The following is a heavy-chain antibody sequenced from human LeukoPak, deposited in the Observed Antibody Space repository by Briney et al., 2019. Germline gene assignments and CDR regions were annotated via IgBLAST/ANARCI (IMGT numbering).Heavy chain of an antibody. D-gene: IGHD3-10*01. CDR3: AKEASGYGYYFDY. CDR1: GFTFSSYT. V-gene: IGHV3-23*01. Sequence: GSLRLSCTASGFTFSSYTMSWVRQAPGKGLKWVSTITTGGPNTYYADSVKGRFTISRDNSKNTLYLQMSSLRAEDTAVYYCAKEASGYGYYFDYWGQGTLVTVSS. CDR2: ITTGGPNT. J-gene: IGHJ4*02.